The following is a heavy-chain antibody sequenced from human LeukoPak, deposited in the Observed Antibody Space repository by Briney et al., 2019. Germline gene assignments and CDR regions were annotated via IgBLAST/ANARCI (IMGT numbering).Heavy chain of an antibody. CDR2: INHSGST. V-gene: IGHV4-34*01. CDR1: GGSFSGCY. Sequence: SETLSLTCAVYGGSFSGCYWSWIRQPPGKGLEWIGEINHSGSTNYNPSLKSRVTISVDTSKNQFSLKLSSVTAADTTVYYCARASRIFGDFDYWGQGTLVTVSS. CDR3: ARASRIFGDFDY. J-gene: IGHJ4*02. D-gene: IGHD3-3*01.